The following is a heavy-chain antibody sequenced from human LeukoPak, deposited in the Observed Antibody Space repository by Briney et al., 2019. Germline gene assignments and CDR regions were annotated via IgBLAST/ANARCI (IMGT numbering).Heavy chain of an antibody. CDR1: GLTFSTYA. Sequence: GGSLRLSCAASGLTFSTYAMRWIRQAPGKGLEWVSAISGSGDSTYYGDSVKGRFTISRDNSKNTLYLQMNSLRAEDTAVYYCAKTRPLDSSSWSHGDYWGQGTLVTVSS. CDR2: ISGSGDST. CDR3: AKTRPLDSSSWSHGDY. J-gene: IGHJ4*02. V-gene: IGHV3-23*01. D-gene: IGHD6-13*01.